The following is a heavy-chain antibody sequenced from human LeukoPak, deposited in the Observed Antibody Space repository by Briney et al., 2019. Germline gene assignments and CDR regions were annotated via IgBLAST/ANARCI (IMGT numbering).Heavy chain of an antibody. CDR2: VFDSGST. V-gene: IGHV4-39*01. CDR1: GGSIRLSSYY. D-gene: IGHD5-12*01. J-gene: IGHJ3*02. CDR3: ARHTRPGHSGYENAFDI. Sequence: SETLSLTCTVSGGSIRLSSYYWGWIRQPPGKGLECIGNVFDSGSTHYIPSLKSRVTLSVDTSKNQFSLRLNSVTAADTAVYYCARHTRPGHSGYENAFDIWGQGTMVTVSS.